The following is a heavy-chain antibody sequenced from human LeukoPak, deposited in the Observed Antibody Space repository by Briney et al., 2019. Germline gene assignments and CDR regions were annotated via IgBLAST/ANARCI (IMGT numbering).Heavy chain of an antibody. V-gene: IGHV4-59*01. D-gene: IGHD6-6*01. Sequence: SETLSLTCTVSGGSIGSYYWTWIRQPPGKGLEWIGYIHYSGNTKYNPSLKSRVTMAVDTSKNQFSLKLTSVTAADTAVYYCAAYSRSSPWYFDLWGRGTLVTASS. CDR2: IHYSGNT. CDR3: AAYSRSSPWYFDL. J-gene: IGHJ2*01. CDR1: GGSIGSYY.